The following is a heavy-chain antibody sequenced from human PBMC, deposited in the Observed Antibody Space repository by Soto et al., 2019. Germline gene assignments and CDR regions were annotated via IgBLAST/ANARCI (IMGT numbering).Heavy chain of an antibody. CDR2: ISGSGGST. CDR3: KPDSGYDLWGTGYIDV. Sequence: EVQLLESGGGLVQPGGSLRLSCAASGFTFSSYAMSWVRQAPGKGLEWVSAISGSGGSTYYADSVKGRFTISRDNSKNTLYLQMNSLRAEDTAVYYCKPDSGYDLWGTGYIDVWGKGTTVTVSS. D-gene: IGHD5-12*01. J-gene: IGHJ6*03. V-gene: IGHV3-23*01. CDR1: GFTFSSYA.